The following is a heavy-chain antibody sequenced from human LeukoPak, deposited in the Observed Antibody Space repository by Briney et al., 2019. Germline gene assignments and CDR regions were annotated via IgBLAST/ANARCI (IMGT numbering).Heavy chain of an antibody. CDR2: ISHDGSNK. CDR3: AREGPNIAAAGMFDY. J-gene: IGHJ4*02. CDR1: GFTFSSYA. D-gene: IGHD6-13*01. Sequence: GGSLRLSCAASGFTFSSYAMHWVRQAPGKGLEWVAVISHDGSNKYYADSVKGRFTISRDNSKNTLYLQMNSLRAEDTAVYHCAREGPNIAAAGMFDYWGQGTLVTVSS. V-gene: IGHV3-30*04.